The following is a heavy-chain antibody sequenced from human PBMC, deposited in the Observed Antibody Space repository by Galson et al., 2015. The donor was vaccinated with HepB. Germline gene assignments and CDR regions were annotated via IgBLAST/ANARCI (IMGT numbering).Heavy chain of an antibody. CDR1: GFTFSSYA. CDR3: AKDPFYDSSGYYDY. CDR2: ISGSGGST. D-gene: IGHD3-22*01. V-gene: IGHV3-23*01. J-gene: IGHJ4*02. Sequence: LRLSCAASGFTFSSYAMSWVRQAPGKGLEWVSSISGSGGSTYYADSVKGRFTISRDNSKNTLFLQMNSLRAEDTAVYYCAKDPFYDSSGYYDYWGQGTLVTVSS.